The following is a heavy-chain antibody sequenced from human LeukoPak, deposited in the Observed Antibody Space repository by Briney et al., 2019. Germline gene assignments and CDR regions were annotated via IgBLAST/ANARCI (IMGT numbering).Heavy chain of an antibody. J-gene: IGHJ4*02. CDR3: VRGSRVYCGGDCYYY. CDR1: GGSFSGYY. D-gene: IGHD2-21*02. V-gene: IGHV4-34*01. CDR2: INPSGST. Sequence: SETLSLTCTVFGGSFSGYYWSWIRQPPDKGLEWIGEINPSGSTNYNPSLKTRVTISTDTSKNHFSLSLNSVTAADTGVYYCVRGSRVYCGGDCYYYWGQGTLVTVSS.